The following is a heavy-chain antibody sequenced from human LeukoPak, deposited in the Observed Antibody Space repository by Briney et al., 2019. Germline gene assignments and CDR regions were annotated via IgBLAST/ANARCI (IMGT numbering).Heavy chain of an antibody. Sequence: SETLSLTCTVSGVSISSYYWSWIRQPPGKGLEWIGYIYYSGSTNYNPSLKSRVTISVDTSKNQFSLKLSSVTAADTAVYYCARSRLSFDYWGQGTLVTVSS. V-gene: IGHV4-59*01. CDR1: GVSISSYY. CDR2: IYYSGST. J-gene: IGHJ4*02. D-gene: IGHD2/OR15-2a*01. CDR3: ARSRLSFDY.